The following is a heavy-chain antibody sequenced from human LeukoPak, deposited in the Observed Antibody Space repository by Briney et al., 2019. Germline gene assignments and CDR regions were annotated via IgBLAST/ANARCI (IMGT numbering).Heavy chain of an antibody. D-gene: IGHD3-10*01. CDR3: ARRKGPRAGYYYGMDV. Sequence: ASVKVSCKASGYTFTGYYMHWVRQAPGQGLEWMGWINPSGGSTSYAQKFQGRVTMTRDTSTSTVYMKLSSLGSEDTAVYYCARRKGPRAGYYYGMDVWGQGTTVTVSS. J-gene: IGHJ6*02. CDR2: INPSGGST. CDR1: GYTFTGYY. V-gene: IGHV1-46*01.